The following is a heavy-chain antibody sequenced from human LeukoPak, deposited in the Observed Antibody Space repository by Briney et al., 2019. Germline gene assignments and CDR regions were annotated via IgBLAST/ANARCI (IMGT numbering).Heavy chain of an antibody. J-gene: IGHJ5*02. V-gene: IGHV3-11*04. CDR3: ARGGSSSLTP. CDR1: GFTFSDYY. CDR2: ISGRGSSM. Sequence: KPGGSLRLSCAASGFTFSDYYMIWIRQAPGKGLEWVSYISGRGSSMYYADPVKGRFTISRDNAKNSLYLQMNSLRAEDTAVYYCARGGSSSLTPWGQGTLVTVSS. D-gene: IGHD6-13*01.